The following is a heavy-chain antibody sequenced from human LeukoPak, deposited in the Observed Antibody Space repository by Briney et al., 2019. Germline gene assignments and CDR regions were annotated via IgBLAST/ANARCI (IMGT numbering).Heavy chain of an antibody. D-gene: IGHD6-13*01. V-gene: IGHV4-59*01. CDR1: GGSISSYY. CDR3: ARERSSSFNWFDP. J-gene: IGHJ5*02. CDR2: IYYSGST. Sequence: SEALSLTCTVSGGSISSYYWSWIRQPPGKGLEWIGYIYYSGSTNYNPSLKSRVTISVDTSKNQFSLKLSSVTAADTAVYYCARERSSSFNWFDPWGQGTLVTVSS.